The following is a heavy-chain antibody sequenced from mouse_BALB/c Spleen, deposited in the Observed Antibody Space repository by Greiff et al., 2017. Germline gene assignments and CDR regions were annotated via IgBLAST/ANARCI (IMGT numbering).Heavy chain of an antibody. CDR2: ISSGSSTI. J-gene: IGHJ2*01. CDR1: GFTFSSFG. V-gene: IGHV5-17*02. Sequence: EVQGVESGGGLVQPGGSRKLSCAASGFTFSSFGMHWVRQAPEKGLEWVAYISSGSSTIYYADTVKGRFTISRDNPKNTLFLQMTSLRSEDTAMYYCARELGRDFDYWGQGTTLTVSS. CDR3: ARELGRDFDY. D-gene: IGHD4-1*01.